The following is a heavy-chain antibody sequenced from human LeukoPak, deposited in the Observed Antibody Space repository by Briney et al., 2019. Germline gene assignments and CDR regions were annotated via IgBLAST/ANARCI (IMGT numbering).Heavy chain of an antibody. V-gene: IGHV1-2*02. Sequence: ASVKVSCKASGYTFTGYYMHWVRQAPGQGLEWMGWINPNSGGTNYAQKFQGRVTMTRDTSISTAYMELSRLRSDDTAVYYCARDVSYFFGATAPDYWGQGTLVAVSS. CDR2: INPNSGGT. J-gene: IGHJ4*02. CDR3: ARDVSYFFGATAPDY. CDR1: GYTFTGYY. D-gene: IGHD3-10*01.